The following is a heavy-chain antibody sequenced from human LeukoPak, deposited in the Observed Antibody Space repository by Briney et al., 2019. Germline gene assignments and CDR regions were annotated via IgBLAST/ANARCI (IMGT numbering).Heavy chain of an antibody. CDR1: GLTFSASY. Sequence: SETLSLTCEVHGLTFSASYWTWIRQPPGKGLEWIGEINHSGSANYNPSLKSRVIISVDTSKNQFSVKLSSVTAADTAVYYCARRLANYDLVWGSFRDTGGAFDIWGQGTMVAVSS. D-gene: IGHD3-16*02. V-gene: IGHV4-34*01. CDR3: ARRLANYDLVWGSFRDTGGAFDI. CDR2: INHSGSA. J-gene: IGHJ3*02.